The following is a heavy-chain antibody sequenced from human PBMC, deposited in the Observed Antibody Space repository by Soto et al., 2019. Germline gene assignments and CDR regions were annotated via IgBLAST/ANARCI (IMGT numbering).Heavy chain of an antibody. Sequence: LRLSCAASGFTFSSYSMNWVRQAPGKGLEWVSYISSSSSTIYYADSVKGRFTISRDNAKNSLYLQMNSLRAEDTAVYYCARDRAWGRADYYYYMDVWGKGTTVTVSS. CDR1: GFTFSSYS. D-gene: IGHD7-27*01. J-gene: IGHJ6*03. V-gene: IGHV3-48*01. CDR3: ARDRAWGRADYYYYMDV. CDR2: ISSSSSTI.